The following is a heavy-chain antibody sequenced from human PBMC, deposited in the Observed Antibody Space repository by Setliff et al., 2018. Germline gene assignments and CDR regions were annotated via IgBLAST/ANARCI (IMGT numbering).Heavy chain of an antibody. J-gene: IGHJ5*02. CDR3: SREDKGYYDFWSGYYEDYTPHGGFDP. Sequence: PGGSLRLSCAASGFTFSSYAMNWVRQAPGKGLEWIGEINHSGSTNYNPSLKSRVTISVDTSKNQFSLKLSSVTAADTAVYYCSREDKGYYDFWSGYYEDYTPHGGFDPWGQGTLVTVSS. V-gene: IGHV4-34*01. CDR2: INHSGST. CDR1: GFTFSSYA. D-gene: IGHD3-3*01.